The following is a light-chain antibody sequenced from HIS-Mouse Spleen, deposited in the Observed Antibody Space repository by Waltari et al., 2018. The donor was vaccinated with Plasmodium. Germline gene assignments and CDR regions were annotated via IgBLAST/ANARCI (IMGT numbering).Light chain of an antibody. CDR2: DVS. CDR1: SLDVGGYHY. J-gene: IGLJ3*02. CDR3: CSYAGSYTWV. V-gene: IGLV2-11*01. Sequence: QSALTPPRSVSGSPGQSVPISCTGTSLDVGGYHYVPWYQQHPGKAPKLMIYDVSKRPSGVPDRFSGSKSGNTASLTISGLQAEDEADYYCCSYAGSYTWVFGGGTKLTVL.